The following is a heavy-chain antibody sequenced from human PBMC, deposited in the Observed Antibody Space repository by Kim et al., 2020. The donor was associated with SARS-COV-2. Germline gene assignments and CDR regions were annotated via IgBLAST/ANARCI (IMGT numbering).Heavy chain of an antibody. V-gene: IGHV4-34*01. Sequence: SETLSLTCAVYGGSFSDYYWTWIRQPPGKGLEWIGEINHSGITNYNPSLKSRVTISVDTSKNQFSLKLTSVTAADTAVYYCTRGQKSLDMVRGRKAGFDYWGQGALVTVSS. J-gene: IGHJ4*02. CDR3: TRGQKSLDMVRGRKAGFDY. D-gene: IGHD3-10*01. CDR2: INHSGIT. CDR1: GGSFSDYY.